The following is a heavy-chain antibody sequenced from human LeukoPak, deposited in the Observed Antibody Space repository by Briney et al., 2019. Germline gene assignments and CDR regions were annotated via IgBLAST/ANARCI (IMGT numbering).Heavy chain of an antibody. D-gene: IGHD1-26*01. Sequence: GGSLRLSCAASGFTFDDYAMHWVRQAPGKGLEWVSGISWNSGSIGYADSAKGRFTISRDNAKNSLYLQMNSLRAEDTALYYCARDLRWYSGAPDYWGQGTLVTVSS. CDR3: ARDLRWYSGAPDY. V-gene: IGHV3-9*01. CDR1: GFTFDDYA. CDR2: ISWNSGSI. J-gene: IGHJ4*02.